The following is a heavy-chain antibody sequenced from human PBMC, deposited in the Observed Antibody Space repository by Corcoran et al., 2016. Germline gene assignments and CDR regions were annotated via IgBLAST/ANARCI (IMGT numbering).Heavy chain of an antibody. Sequence: QITLKESGPTLVKPTQTLTLTCSFSGFSLTTSGVGVGWIRQPPGKALEWLAIIYWNDDKHYSASLESRLTIIKDTSKNQVVLIMTNMDPVDTGTYYCAHRRAPSAGDWFDTWGQGTLVTVSS. D-gene: IGHD3-10*01. CDR3: AHRRAPSAGDWFDT. V-gene: IGHV2-5*01. CDR1: GFSLTTSGVG. J-gene: IGHJ5*01. CDR2: IYWNDDK.